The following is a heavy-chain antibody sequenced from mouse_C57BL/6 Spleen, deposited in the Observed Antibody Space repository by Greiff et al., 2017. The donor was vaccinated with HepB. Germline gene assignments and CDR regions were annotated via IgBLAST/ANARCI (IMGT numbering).Heavy chain of an antibody. CDR1: GYAFSSSW. CDR3: AREEDYYSNPAWFAY. D-gene: IGHD2-5*01. CDR2: IYPGDGDT. Sequence: QVQLQQSGPELVKPGASVKISCKASGYAFSSSWMNWVKQRPGKGLEWIGRIYPGDGDTNYNGKFKGKATLTADKSSSTAYMQLSSLTSEDSAVYFCAREEDYYSNPAWFAYWGQGTLVTVSA. V-gene: IGHV1-82*01. J-gene: IGHJ3*01.